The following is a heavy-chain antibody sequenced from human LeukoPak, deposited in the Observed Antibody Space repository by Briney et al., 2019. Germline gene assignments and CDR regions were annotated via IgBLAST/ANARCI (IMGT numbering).Heavy chain of an antibody. Sequence: SETLSLTCTVSGGSISSYYWSWIRQPPGKGLEWIGSIFHSGSTYYNPSLKSRVTISVDTSKNQFSLKLSSVTAADTAVYYCARDDGGRWDYWGQGTLVTVSS. CDR2: IFHSGST. CDR3: ARDDGGRWDY. D-gene: IGHD4-23*01. V-gene: IGHV4-38-2*02. J-gene: IGHJ4*02. CDR1: GGSISSYY.